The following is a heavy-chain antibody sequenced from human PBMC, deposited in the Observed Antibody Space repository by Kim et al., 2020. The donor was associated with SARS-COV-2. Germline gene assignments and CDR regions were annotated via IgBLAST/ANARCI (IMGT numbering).Heavy chain of an antibody. J-gene: IGHJ4*02. D-gene: IGHD5-12*01. CDR3: SRGYPLPYSGYDSLDY. V-gene: IGHV3-73*01. CDR1: GLTFSGSA. CDR2: IRSKANNYAT. Sequence: GGSLRLFCAASGLTFSGSAMHWVRQASGKGLEWVGRIRSKANNYATAYDASVKGRFTISRDDSKNTAYLQMNSLKTEDTAVYYCSRGYPLPYSGYDSLDYGGQGTLVFVSS.